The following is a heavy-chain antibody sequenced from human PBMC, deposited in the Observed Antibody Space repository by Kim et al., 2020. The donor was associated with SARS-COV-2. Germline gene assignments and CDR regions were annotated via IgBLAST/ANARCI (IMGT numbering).Heavy chain of an antibody. CDR3: ARGEVVVAATRAEYFQH. D-gene: IGHD2-15*01. Sequence: LKRLVTISVDTSKNQFSLKLSSVTAADTAVYYCARGEVVVAATRAEYFQHWGQGTLVTVSS. J-gene: IGHJ1*01. V-gene: IGHV4-34*01.